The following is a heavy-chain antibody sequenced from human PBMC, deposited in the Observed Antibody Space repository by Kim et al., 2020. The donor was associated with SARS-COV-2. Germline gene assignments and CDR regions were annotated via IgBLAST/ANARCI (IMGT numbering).Heavy chain of an antibody. D-gene: IGHD3-9*01. CDR3: ARRTKGGTYSDVLTGYFDY. J-gene: IGHJ4*02. V-gene: IGHV4-39*01. Sequence: SETLSLTCTVSGGSITDGSYFWGWIRQSPGKGLEWIGNIYYTGSTYYNPSLQSRVTISVDTPKNQFSLRLTSVTAADTAVYYCARRTKGGTYSDVLTGYFDYGCQGTLGTVSS. CDR2: IYYTGST. CDR1: GGSITDGSYF.